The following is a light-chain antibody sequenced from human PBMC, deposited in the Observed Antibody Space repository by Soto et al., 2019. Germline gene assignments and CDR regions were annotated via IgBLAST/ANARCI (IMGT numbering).Light chain of an antibody. CDR2: GAS. CDR3: QQYGSSPFT. J-gene: IGKJ3*01. CDR1: QSVASTY. Sequence: EIVLTQSPDTLSLSPGERATLSCRASQSVASTYLAWYQQKPGQAPRLLMYGASSRATGIPDRFSGSGYGTDFTLTISRLEPEDFAVYYCQQYGSSPFTFGPGTKVDIK. V-gene: IGKV3-20*01.